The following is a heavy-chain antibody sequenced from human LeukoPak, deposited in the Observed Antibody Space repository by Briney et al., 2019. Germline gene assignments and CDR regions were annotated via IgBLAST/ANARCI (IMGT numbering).Heavy chain of an antibody. Sequence: GGSLRLSCAASGFTFSSYAMSWVRQAPGKGLEWVSAISGSGGSTYYADSVKGRFTISRDNSKNTLYLQMNSLRAEGTAVYYCAKVSARDQPSLYCSSTSCYLDYWGQGTLVTVSS. J-gene: IGHJ4*02. V-gene: IGHV3-23*01. D-gene: IGHD2-2*01. CDR1: GFTFSSYA. CDR2: ISGSGGST. CDR3: AKVSARDQPSLYCSSTSCYLDY.